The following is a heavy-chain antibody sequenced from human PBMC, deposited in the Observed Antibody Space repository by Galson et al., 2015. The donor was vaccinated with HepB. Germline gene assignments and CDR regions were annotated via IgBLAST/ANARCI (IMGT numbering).Heavy chain of an antibody. CDR2: ISGSGDGT. V-gene: IGHV3-23*01. D-gene: IGHD4-17*01. J-gene: IGHJ6*02. Sequence: SLRLSCAASGFTFSSYAMNWVRQAPGKGLDWVSTISGSGDGTYYADSVKGRFTISRDNSKNTLYLQMNSLRAEDTAVYYCAKVMTTVTTYFDYYGLDVWAKGPRSPSP. CDR3: AKVMTTVTTYFDYYGLDV. CDR1: GFTFSSYA.